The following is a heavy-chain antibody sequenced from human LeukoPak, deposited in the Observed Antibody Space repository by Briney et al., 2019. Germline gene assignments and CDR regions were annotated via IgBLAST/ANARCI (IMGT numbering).Heavy chain of an antibody. CDR2: IYYSGST. CDR1: GGSISSYY. Sequence: PSETLSLTCTVSGGSISSYYWSWIRQPPGKGLEWIGYIYYSGSTNYNPSLKSRVTISVDTSKNQFSLKLSSVTAADTAVYYCARGKTYYYGSGSEYYMDVWGKGTTVTVSS. J-gene: IGHJ6*03. V-gene: IGHV4-59*01. CDR3: ARGKTYYYGSGSEYYMDV. D-gene: IGHD3-10*01.